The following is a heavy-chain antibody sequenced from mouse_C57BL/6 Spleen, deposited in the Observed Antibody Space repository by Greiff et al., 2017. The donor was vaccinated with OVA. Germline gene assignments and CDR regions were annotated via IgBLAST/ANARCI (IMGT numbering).Heavy chain of an antibody. D-gene: IGHD1-1*01. CDR3: ARYSGSSPDY. J-gene: IGHJ2*01. Sequence: VKLMESGAELVKPGASVKMSCKASGYTFTSYWITWVKQRPGQGLEWIGDIYPGSGSTNYNEKFKSKATLTVDTSSSTAYMQLSSLTSEDSAVYYCARYSGSSPDYWGQGTTLTVSS. CDR2: IYPGSGST. CDR1: GYTFTSYW. V-gene: IGHV1-55*01.